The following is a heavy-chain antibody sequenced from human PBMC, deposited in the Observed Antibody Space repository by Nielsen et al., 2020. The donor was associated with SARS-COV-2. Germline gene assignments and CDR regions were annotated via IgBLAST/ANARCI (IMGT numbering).Heavy chain of an antibody. J-gene: IGHJ6*02. D-gene: IGHD6-19*01. CDR1: GGSISSGDYY. V-gene: IGHV4-30-4*01. Sequence: SETLSLTCTVSGGSISSGDYYWRWIRQPPGKGLEWIGYIYYSGSTYYNPSLKSRVTTSVDTSKNQFSLKLSSVTAADTAVYYCARDRYSSGYYYYYGMDVWGQGTTVTVSS. CDR3: ARDRYSSGYYYYYGMDV. CDR2: IYYSGST.